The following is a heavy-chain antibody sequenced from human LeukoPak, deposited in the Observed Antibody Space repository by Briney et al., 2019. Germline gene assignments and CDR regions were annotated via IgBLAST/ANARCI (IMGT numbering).Heavy chain of an antibody. Sequence: PGGSLRLSCAASGFTFSSYSMNWVRQAPGKGLEWVSSISSSSSCIYYADSVKGRFTISRDNAKNSLYLQMNSLRAEDTAVYYCARARTSIAALDYWGQGTLVTVSS. CDR2: ISSSSSCI. CDR1: GFTFSSYS. CDR3: ARARTSIAALDY. J-gene: IGHJ4*02. V-gene: IGHV3-21*01. D-gene: IGHD6-6*01.